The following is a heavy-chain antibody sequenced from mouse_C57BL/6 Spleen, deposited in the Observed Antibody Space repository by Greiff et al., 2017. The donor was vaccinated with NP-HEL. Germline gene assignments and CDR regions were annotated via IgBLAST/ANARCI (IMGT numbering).Heavy chain of an antibody. J-gene: IGHJ1*03. D-gene: IGHD2-5*01. CDR2: IDPSDSET. Sequence: QVQLKQPGAELVRPGSSVKLSCKASGYTFTSYWMHWVKQRPIQGLEWIGNIDPSDSETHYNQKFKDKATLTVDKSSSTAYMQLSSLTSEDSAVYYCARTIGYSNYERYFDVWGTGTTVTVSS. V-gene: IGHV1-52*01. CDR1: GYTFTSYW. CDR3: ARTIGYSNYERYFDV.